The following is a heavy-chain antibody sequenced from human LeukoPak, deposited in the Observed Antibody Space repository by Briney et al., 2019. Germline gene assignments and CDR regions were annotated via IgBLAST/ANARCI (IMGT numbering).Heavy chain of an antibody. D-gene: IGHD2-21*01. Sequence: ASVKVSCKASGYTFTGYYMHWVRQAPGQGLEWMGWINPNSGGTNYAQKFQGRVTMTRDTSASTAYMELSSLRSEDMAVYYCARGDWFDPWGQGTLVTVSS. CDR1: GYTFTGYY. V-gene: IGHV1-2*02. CDR3: ARGDWFDP. J-gene: IGHJ5*02. CDR2: INPNSGGT.